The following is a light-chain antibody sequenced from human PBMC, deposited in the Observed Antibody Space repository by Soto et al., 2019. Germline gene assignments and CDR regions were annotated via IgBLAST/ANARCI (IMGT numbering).Light chain of an antibody. CDR3: QYRGS. CDR1: RNINSW. J-gene: IGKJ1*01. V-gene: IGKV1-5*03. CDR2: KAS. Sequence: DTKITNLLSPRSALLEEGVPIPCGAGRNINSWLAWYQQKPGKAPKLLIYKASSLESGVLSRFSGSGSGTEFTLTISSLQPDDLATYYCQYRGSFGQGTKVEIK.